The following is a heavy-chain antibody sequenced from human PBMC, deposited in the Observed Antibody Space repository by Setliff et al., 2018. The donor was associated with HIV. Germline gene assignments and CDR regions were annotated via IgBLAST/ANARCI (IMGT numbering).Heavy chain of an antibody. CDR1: GFTFSDHY. CDR3: TRNQGSSFGHGFDY. V-gene: IGHV3-72*01. D-gene: IGHD3-3*01. Sequence: GGSLRLSCAASGFTFSDHYMDWVRQAPGKGLEWVGRMRNKDYSYITDYAASVEGRFTISRDDLKNSLFLQMNSLKTEDTAVYYCTRNQGSSFGHGFDYWGRGTLVTVSS. CDR2: MRNKDYSYIT. J-gene: IGHJ4*02.